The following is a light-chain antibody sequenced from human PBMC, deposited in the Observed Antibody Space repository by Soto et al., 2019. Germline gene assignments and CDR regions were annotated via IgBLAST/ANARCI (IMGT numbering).Light chain of an antibody. V-gene: IGKV1-8*01. CDR1: QGISSY. CDR2: AAS. J-gene: IGKJ1*01. Sequence: AIRMTQSLSSLSASTGDRVTITCRASQGISSYLAWYQQKPGKAPKLLIYAASTLQSGVPSRFSGSGSGTDFTLTISCLQSEDFATYYCQQYYSYPPWTFGQGTKVEIK. CDR3: QQYYSYPPWT.